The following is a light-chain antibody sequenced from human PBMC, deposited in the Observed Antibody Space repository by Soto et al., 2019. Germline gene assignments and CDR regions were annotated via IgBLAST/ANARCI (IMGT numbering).Light chain of an antibody. J-gene: IGLJ7*01. V-gene: IGLV2-14*03. CDR3: SSYTSSSTVV. CDR1: SSDVGGYNY. Sequence: QSALTQPASVSGSPGQSITISCTGTSSDVGGYNYVFWYQQHPGKAPKLIIYDVTNRPSGISNRFSGSKSGNTASLTISGLQAEDEAAYYCSSYTSSSTVVFGGGTQLTVL. CDR2: DVT.